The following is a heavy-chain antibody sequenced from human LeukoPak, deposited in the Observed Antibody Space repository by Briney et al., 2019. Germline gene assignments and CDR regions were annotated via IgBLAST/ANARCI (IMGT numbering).Heavy chain of an antibody. V-gene: IGHV4-61*02. CDR2: IYTTGST. J-gene: IGHJ2*01. CDR1: GGSISGGRDY. CDR3: AREYGSSWTYWYFDL. D-gene: IGHD6-13*01. Sequence: SQTLSLTCTVSGGSISGGRDYWTWIRQPAGKGLEWIGRIYTTGSTSYNPSLKSRVTISVDTSKNFFSLKVSSVTAADTAVYYCAREYGSSWTYWYFDLWGRGTLVTVSS.